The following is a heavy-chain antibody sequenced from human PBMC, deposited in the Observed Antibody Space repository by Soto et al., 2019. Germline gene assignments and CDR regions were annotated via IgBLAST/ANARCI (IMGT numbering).Heavy chain of an antibody. Sequence: QVQLQQWGAGLLKPSETLSLTCAVYGGSFSGYYWSWIRQPPGNGLEWIGEINHSGSTNYNPSLKSRVTISVDTSKNQFSLKLSSVTAADTAVYYCARGGMTTVTYYYYYYMDVWGKGTTVTVSS. CDR3: ARGGMTTVTYYYYYYMDV. D-gene: IGHD4-17*01. CDR2: INHSGST. J-gene: IGHJ6*03. CDR1: GGSFSGYY. V-gene: IGHV4-34*01.